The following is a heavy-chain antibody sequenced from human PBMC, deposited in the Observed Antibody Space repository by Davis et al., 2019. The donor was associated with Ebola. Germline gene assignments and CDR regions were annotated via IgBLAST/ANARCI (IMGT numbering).Heavy chain of an antibody. D-gene: IGHD1-14*01. J-gene: IGHJ5*02. V-gene: IGHV3-30-3*01. CDR3: ARDQSWRRNAVFLTVAPLDP. CDR1: GFTFSSYA. Sequence: GESLKISCAASGFTFSSYAMHWVRQAPGKGLEWVAVISYDGSNKYYADSVKDRFTISRDNSKNTLYLQMNSLRAEDTAVYYCARDQSWRRNAVFLTVAPLDPWGQGTLVTVSS. CDR2: ISYDGSNK.